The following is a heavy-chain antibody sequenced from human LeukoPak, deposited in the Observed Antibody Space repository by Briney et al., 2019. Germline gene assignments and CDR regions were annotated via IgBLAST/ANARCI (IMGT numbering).Heavy chain of an antibody. V-gene: IGHV3-7*01. CDR1: GFIFTNYF. Sequence: GGSLRLSCAASGFIFTNYFMSWVRQAPGKGLEWVASIKHDGSEKYYVDSVRGRFTISRDNTMNSLYLQMSSLRAEDTAVYYCATDRGWRTSGYYLYYFKYWGQGPLVTYPS. D-gene: IGHD3-3*01. CDR2: IKHDGSEK. CDR3: ATDRGWRTSGYYLYYFKY. J-gene: IGHJ4*02.